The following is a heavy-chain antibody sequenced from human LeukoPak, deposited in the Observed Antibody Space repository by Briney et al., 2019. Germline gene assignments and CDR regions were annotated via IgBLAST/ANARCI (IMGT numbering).Heavy chain of an antibody. CDR1: GGTFSSYA. V-gene: IGHV1-69*05. D-gene: IGHD2-2*01. CDR2: IIPIFGTA. CDR3: ARAAAMREYYFDY. Sequence: SVRVSCKASGGTFSSYAISWVRQAPGQGLEWMGGIIPIFGTANYAQKFQGRVTITTDESTSTAYMELSSLRSEDTAVYYCARAAAMREYYFDYWGQGTLVTVSS. J-gene: IGHJ4*02.